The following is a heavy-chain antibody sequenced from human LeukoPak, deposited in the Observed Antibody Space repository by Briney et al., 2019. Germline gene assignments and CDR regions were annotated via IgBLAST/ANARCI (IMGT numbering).Heavy chain of an antibody. CDR2: ISSSGSTI. CDR3: ARGGTGGDILTGYYYYYYGMDV. D-gene: IGHD3-9*01. V-gene: IGHV3-48*03. CDR1: GFTFSSYA. J-gene: IGHJ6*02. Sequence: PGGSLRLSCAASGFTFSSYAMNWVRQAPGKGLEWVSYISSSGSTIYYADSVKGRFTISRDNAKNSLYLQMNSLRAEDTAVYYCARGGTGGDILTGYYYYYYGMDVWGQGTTDTVSS.